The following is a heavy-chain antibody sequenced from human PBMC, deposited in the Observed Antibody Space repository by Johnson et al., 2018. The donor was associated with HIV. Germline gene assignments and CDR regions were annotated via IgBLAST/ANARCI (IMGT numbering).Heavy chain of an antibody. J-gene: IGHJ3*02. CDR3: ARDEGLRSWAFDI. Sequence: VQLVESGGGLVQPGRSLRLSCAASGFTFDDYAMHWVRQAPGKGLEWVSGISWNSGSIGYADSVKGRFTISRDNAKNSLYLQMNSLRAEDTAVYYCARDEGLRSWAFDIWGQGTMVTVSS. CDR1: GFTFDDYA. D-gene: IGHD4-17*01. V-gene: IGHV3-9*01. CDR2: ISWNSGSI.